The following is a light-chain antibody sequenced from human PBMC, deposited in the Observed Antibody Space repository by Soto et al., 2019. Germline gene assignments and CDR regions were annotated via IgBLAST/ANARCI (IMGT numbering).Light chain of an antibody. V-gene: IGKV1-5*01. CDR1: QSISSW. CDR3: QQYYSYPRT. CDR2: AAS. J-gene: IGKJ1*01. Sequence: DIQMTQSPSTLSASVGDRVTITCRASQSISSWLAWYQQKPGKAPKLLIYAASTLQSGVPSRFSGSGSGTDSTLTISCLQSEDFATYYYQQYYSYPRTFGQGTKVDI.